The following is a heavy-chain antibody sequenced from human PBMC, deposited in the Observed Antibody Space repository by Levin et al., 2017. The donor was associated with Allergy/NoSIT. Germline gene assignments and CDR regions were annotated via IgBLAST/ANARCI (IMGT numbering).Heavy chain of an antibody. Sequence: SQTLSLPCAVYGGSFRGYYWSWLRQPPGKGLEWIGEINHSGSTNYNPSLKSRVTISVDTSKNQFSLKLSSVTAADTAVYYCARGFRYYYGSGSPYWFDPWGQGTLVTVSS. CDR2: INHSGST. J-gene: IGHJ5*02. CDR3: ARGFRYYYGSGSPYWFDP. D-gene: IGHD3-10*01. CDR1: GGSFRGYY. V-gene: IGHV4-34*01.